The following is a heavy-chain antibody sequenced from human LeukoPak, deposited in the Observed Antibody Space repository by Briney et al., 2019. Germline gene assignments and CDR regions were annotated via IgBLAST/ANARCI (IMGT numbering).Heavy chain of an antibody. CDR3: ASRTITGTTIDY. CDR1: GGSISSYY. CDR2: IYYSGST. V-gene: IGHV4-59*01. D-gene: IGHD1-20*01. Sequence: PSETLSLTCTVSGGSISSYYWSWIRQPPGKGLEWIGYIYYSGSTNYNPSLKGRVTISVDTSKNQFSLKLSSVTTADTAVYYCASRTITGTTIDYWGQGTLVTVSS. J-gene: IGHJ4*02.